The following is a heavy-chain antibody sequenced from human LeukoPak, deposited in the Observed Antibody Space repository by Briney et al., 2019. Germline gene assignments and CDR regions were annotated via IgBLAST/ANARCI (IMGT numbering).Heavy chain of an antibody. CDR3: ARDLYGGNPFDF. CDR1: GGSISNYY. V-gene: IGHV4-59*01. D-gene: IGHD4-23*01. CDR2: IYYSGST. J-gene: IGHJ4*02. Sequence: PSETLSLTCTVSGGSISNYYWSWIRQPPGKGLEWTGYIYYSGSTNYNPSLKSRVTISLDTSKNQFSLKLSSVTTADTAVYYCARDLYGGNPFDFWGQGTLVIVSS.